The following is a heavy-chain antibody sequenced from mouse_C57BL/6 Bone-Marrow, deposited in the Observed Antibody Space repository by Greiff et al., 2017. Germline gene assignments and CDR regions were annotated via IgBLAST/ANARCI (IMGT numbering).Heavy chain of an antibody. CDR1: GYAFSSSW. CDR3: ARGRDLDFDY. CDR2: IYPGDGDT. V-gene: IGHV1-82*01. J-gene: IGHJ2*01. Sequence: VQLKESGPELVKPGASVKISCKASGYAFSSSWMNWVKQRPGKGLEWIGRIYPGDGDTNYNGKFKGKATLTADKSSRTAYMQLSSLTSEDSAVYFCARGRDLDFDYWGQGTTLTVSA.